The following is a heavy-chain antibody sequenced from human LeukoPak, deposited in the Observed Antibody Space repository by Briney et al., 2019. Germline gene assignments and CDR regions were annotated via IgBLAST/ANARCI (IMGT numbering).Heavy chain of an antibody. CDR3: ARGYNWNSYYFDY. CDR2: INHSGST. J-gene: IGHJ4*02. V-gene: IGHV4-34*01. CDR1: GGSFSGYY. Sequence: SETLSLTCAVYGGSFSGYYWRWIRQPPGKGREWIGEINHSGSTNYNPSLKSRVTISVDTSKNQFSLKLSSVTAADTAVYYCARGYNWNSYYFDYWGQGTLVTVSS. D-gene: IGHD1-7*01.